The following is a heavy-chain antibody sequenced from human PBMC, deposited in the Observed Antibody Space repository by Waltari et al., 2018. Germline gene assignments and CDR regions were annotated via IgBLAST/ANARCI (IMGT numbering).Heavy chain of an antibody. CDR1: GFTFSTFA. D-gene: IGHD2-21*01. CDR2: ISNSGGDT. Sequence: QLLESGGGSVQPGGSISLSCSDSGFTFSTFAMSWVRRAPGKGLGGVSGISNSGGDTYYADSVKGRFAISRDNSKKTLYLQMNSLRVDDTAVYYCAKDHGIASWGQGTLVTVSS. J-gene: IGHJ4*02. CDR3: AKDHGIAS. V-gene: IGHV3-23*01.